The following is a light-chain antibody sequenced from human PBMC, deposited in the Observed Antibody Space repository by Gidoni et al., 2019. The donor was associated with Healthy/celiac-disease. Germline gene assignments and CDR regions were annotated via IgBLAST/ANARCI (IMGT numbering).Light chain of an antibody. V-gene: IGLV2-14*01. CDR2: AVS. Sequence: SALTQPASVSGSPGQSITISCTGTNSDVGGYNYVSWYQQHPGKAPKLMIYAVSNRPSGVSNRFSGSKSGNTASLTISGLQAEDEADYYCTSYTSSSTVVFGGGTKLTVL. CDR1: NSDVGGYNY. J-gene: IGLJ2*01. CDR3: TSYTSSSTVV.